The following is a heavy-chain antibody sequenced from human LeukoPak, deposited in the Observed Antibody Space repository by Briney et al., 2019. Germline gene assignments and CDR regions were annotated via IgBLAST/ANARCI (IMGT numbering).Heavy chain of an antibody. Sequence: GGSLRLSCVASGFTFSSYTMHWVRQAPGKGLEWISHISSSSNTIYYADSVKGRFTISRDNAKNSLYLQMSSLRVEDTAVYYCARAAGISASGTRFDYFDYWGQGALVTVSS. J-gene: IGHJ4*02. CDR1: GFTFSSYT. V-gene: IGHV3-48*04. D-gene: IGHD6-13*01. CDR3: ARAAGISASGTRFDYFDY. CDR2: ISSSSNTI.